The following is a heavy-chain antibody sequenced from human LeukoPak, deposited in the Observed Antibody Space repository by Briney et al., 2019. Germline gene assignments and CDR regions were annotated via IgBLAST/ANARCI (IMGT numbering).Heavy chain of an antibody. V-gene: IGHV4-34*01. CDR1: GGSFSGYY. CDR3: AGCIAAAGTHTFDL. J-gene: IGHJ2*01. Sequence: PSETLSLTCAVYGGSFSGYYWSWIRQPPGKGLEWIGEINHSGSTNYNPSLKSRVTISVDTSKNQFSLKLSSVTAADTAVYYCAGCIAAAGTHTFDLWGRGTLVTVSS. CDR2: INHSGST. D-gene: IGHD6-13*01.